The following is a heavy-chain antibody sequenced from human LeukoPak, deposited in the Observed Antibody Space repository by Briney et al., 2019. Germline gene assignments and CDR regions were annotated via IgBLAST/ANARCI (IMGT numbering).Heavy chain of an antibody. CDR1: GDSVSSNSAA. CDR3: ARGDCSGGSCYSLGFDP. Sequence: SQTLSLTCAISGDSVSSNSAAWNWIRQSPSRGLEWLGRTYYRSKWYNDYAVSVKSRITINPDTSKNQFSLQLNSVTPEDTAVYYCARGDCSGGSCYSLGFDPWGQGTLVTVSS. V-gene: IGHV6-1*01. D-gene: IGHD2-15*01. J-gene: IGHJ5*02. CDR2: TYYRSKWYN.